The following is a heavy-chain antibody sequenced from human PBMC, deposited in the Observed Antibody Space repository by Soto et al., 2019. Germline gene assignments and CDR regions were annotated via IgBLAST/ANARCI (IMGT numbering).Heavy chain of an antibody. CDR3: ARAPYSDSSGYLHYFDY. J-gene: IGHJ4*02. Sequence: QVQLQESGPGLVKPSQTLSLTCTVSGGSISSGGYYWSWIRQHPGKGLEWIGYIYYSGSTYYNPSLKSRVTLSVDTSKNQFSLKRSSVTAADTAVYYCARAPYSDSSGYLHYFDYWGQGTLVTVSS. CDR2: IYYSGST. V-gene: IGHV4-31*03. CDR1: GGSISSGGYY. D-gene: IGHD3-22*01.